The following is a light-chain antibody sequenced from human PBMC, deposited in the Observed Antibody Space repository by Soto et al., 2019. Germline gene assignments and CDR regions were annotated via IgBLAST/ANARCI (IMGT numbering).Light chain of an antibody. Sequence: QSVLTQTASVSGSPGQSITISCTGTSSYVGGYNFVSWYQQHPGKAPKLIIHEVTNRPSGVSTRFSGSKSGNTASLTISGLQAEDEAVYYCCSHSSSITWMFGGGTKLTVL. CDR3: CSHSSSITWM. CDR1: SSYVGGYNF. V-gene: IGLV2-14*03. J-gene: IGLJ3*02. CDR2: EVT.